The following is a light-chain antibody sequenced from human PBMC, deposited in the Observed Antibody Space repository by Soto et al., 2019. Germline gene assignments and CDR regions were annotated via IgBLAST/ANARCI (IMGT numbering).Light chain of an antibody. CDR3: QQYNTWPWT. CDR1: QSISIN. CDR2: AGS. Sequence: EIVLTQSPGTLSVSPGDRVTLSCRASQSISINLAWYQHKPGQAPRLLIHAGSTRATGIPARISGSGSGTEFTLTISSLQSEDFAVYYCQQYNTWPWTFGQGTKVEIK. J-gene: IGKJ1*01. V-gene: IGKV3D-15*01.